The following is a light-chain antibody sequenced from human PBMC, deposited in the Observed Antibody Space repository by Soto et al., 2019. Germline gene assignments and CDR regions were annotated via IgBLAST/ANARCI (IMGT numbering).Light chain of an antibody. CDR1: QSVSSN. J-gene: IGKJ3*01. CDR3: QQYNNWPPVFT. Sequence: EIVMTQSPATLSVSPGERATLSCRASQSVSSNLAWYQQKPGQAPRLLIYGASTRATGIPARFSGSGSGTEFTRTISSLQSEDFAVYYCQQYNNWPPVFTFGPGTEVDIK. CDR2: GAS. V-gene: IGKV3-15*01.